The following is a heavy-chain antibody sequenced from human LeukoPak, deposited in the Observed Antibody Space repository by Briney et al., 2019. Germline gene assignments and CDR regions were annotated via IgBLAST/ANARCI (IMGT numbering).Heavy chain of an antibody. D-gene: IGHD3-22*01. J-gene: IGHJ4*02. Sequence: SETLSLTCTVSGYSISSGYYWGWIRQPPGEGLGLVGGIYHSGSTYYNPSLKSRVTISVDTSKNQFSLKLSSVTAADTAVYYCARGPRYYYDSSGYGFDYWGQGTLVTVSS. CDR3: ARGPRYYYDSSGYGFDY. CDR2: IYHSGST. CDR1: GYSISSGYY. V-gene: IGHV4-38-2*02.